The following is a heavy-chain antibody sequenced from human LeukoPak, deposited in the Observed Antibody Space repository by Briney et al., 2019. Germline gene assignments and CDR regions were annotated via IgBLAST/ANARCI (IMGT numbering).Heavy chain of an antibody. D-gene: IGHD2-15*01. CDR3: ARDPVRCSGGRCSSGSFDN. CDR1: GGSISSYY. J-gene: IGHJ4*02. CDR2: IYYSGST. Sequence: PSETLSLTCTVSGGSISSYYWSWIRQPPGKGLEWIGYIYYSGSTNYNPSLKSRVIMSLDTSKNQFSLKVTSVTAADTAVYYCARDPVRCSGGRCSSGSFDNWGQGTLVTVSS. V-gene: IGHV4-59*12.